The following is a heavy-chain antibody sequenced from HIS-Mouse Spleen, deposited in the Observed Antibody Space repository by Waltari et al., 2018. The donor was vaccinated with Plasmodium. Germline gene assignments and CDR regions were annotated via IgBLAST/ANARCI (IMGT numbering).Heavy chain of an antibody. V-gene: IGHV3-30-3*01. Sequence: SSYAMHWVRQAPGKGLEWVAVISYDGSNKYYADSAKGRFTISRDNSKNTLYLQMNSLRAEDTAVYYCARGMVATLYYFDYWGQGTLVTVSS. CDR3: ARGMVATLYYFDY. CDR1: SSYA. D-gene: IGHD5-12*01. J-gene: IGHJ4*02. CDR2: ISYDGSNK.